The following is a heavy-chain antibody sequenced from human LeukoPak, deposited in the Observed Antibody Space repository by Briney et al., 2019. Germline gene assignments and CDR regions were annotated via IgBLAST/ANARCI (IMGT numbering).Heavy chain of an antibody. CDR1: GYTFTGYY. D-gene: IGHD5-12*01. V-gene: IGHV1-2*02. Sequence: GASVKVSCKASGYTFTGYYMHWVRQAPGQGLEWMGWMNPNSGGTDYAQKLQGRVTMTTDTSTSTAYMELRSLRSDDTAVYYCARGGYSGYEQSGQWILSPSVYWGQGTLVTVSS. CDR3: ARGGYSGYEQSGQWILSPSVY. CDR2: MNPNSGGT. J-gene: IGHJ4*02.